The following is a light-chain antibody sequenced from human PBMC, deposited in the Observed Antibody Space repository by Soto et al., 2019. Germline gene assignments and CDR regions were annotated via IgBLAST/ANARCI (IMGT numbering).Light chain of an antibody. V-gene: IGKV3-20*01. CDR1: QSVSGTS. CDR2: DAS. J-gene: IGKJ2*01. CDR3: QQYGTSIYT. Sequence: EIVLTQSPGTLSLSPGERATLSCRASQSVSGTSLAWYQQKPGQAPRLLIYDASSRATGIPDRFSGSGSGTDFTLTISRLEPEDFAVYYCQQYGTSIYTFGQGTKVDIK.